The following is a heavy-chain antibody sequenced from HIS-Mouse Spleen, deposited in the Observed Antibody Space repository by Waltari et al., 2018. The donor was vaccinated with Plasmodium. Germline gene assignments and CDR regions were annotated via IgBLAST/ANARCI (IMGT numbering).Heavy chain of an antibody. D-gene: IGHD6-13*01. Sequence: EVQLVESGGGLVKPGGSLRLSCAASGFTFSSYSMNWVRQAPGKGLECVASSSSISSYIYYADSGKGRFTSSRDNAKNSLYLQMNSLRAEDTAVYYCARESSSSWYFDYWGQGTLVTVSS. CDR3: ARESSSSWYFDY. J-gene: IGHJ4*02. CDR2: SSSISSYI. V-gene: IGHV3-21*01. CDR1: GFTFSSYS.